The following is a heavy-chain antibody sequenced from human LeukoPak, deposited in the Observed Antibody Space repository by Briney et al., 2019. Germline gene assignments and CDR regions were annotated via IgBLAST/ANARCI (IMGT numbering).Heavy chain of an antibody. CDR1: GGSFSGYY. J-gene: IGHJ4*02. CDR3: ARGLWFGELFFDY. CDR2: INHSGST. V-gene: IGHV4-34*01. D-gene: IGHD3-10*01. Sequence: SETLSLTCAVYGGSFSGYYWSWIRQPQGKGLEWIGEINHSGSTNYNPPLKSRVTISVDTSKNQFSLKLSSVTAADTAVYYCARGLWFGELFFDYWGQGTLVTVSS.